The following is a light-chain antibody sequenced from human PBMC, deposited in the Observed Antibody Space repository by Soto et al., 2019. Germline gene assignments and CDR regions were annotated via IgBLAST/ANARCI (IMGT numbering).Light chain of an antibody. CDR1: SSDVGGYNY. V-gene: IGLV2-11*01. Sequence: QSALTQPRSVSGSPGQSVTISCTGTSSDVGGYNYVSWYQQHPGKAPKLMIYDVSKRPSGVPDRFSGSKSGHTASLTISGLQAEDEADYYCCSYAGSYLDLVFGGGTQLTVL. CDR2: DVS. CDR3: CSYAGSYLDLV. J-gene: IGLJ3*02.